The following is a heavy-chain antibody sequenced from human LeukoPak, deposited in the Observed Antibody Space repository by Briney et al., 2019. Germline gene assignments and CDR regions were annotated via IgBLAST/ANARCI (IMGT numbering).Heavy chain of an antibody. Sequence: PGGXXRLSCAASGFTFSSYAMSWVRQAPGKGLEWVSAISGSGGSTYYADSVKGRFTISRDNYKNKLYLQMNSLRAEDTAVYYCAKDLAGDSYIHYFDYWGQGTLVTVSS. V-gene: IGHV3-23*01. CDR2: ISGSGGST. D-gene: IGHD2-21*02. CDR3: AKDLAGDSYIHYFDY. J-gene: IGHJ4*02. CDR1: GFTFSSYA.